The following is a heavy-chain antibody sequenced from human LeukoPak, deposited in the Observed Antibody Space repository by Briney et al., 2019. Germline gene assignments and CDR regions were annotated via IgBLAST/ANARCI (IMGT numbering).Heavy chain of an antibody. CDR1: GFTFSSYW. V-gene: IGHV3-74*01. CDR3: AELGITMIGGV. J-gene: IGHJ6*04. Sequence: GGSLRLSCAASGFTFSSYWMHWVRQAPGKGLVWVSRINSDGGSTSYADSVRGRFTISRDNTKNTLYLQMNSLRAEDTAVYYCAELGITMIGGVWGKGTTVTISS. D-gene: IGHD3-10*02. CDR2: INSDGGST.